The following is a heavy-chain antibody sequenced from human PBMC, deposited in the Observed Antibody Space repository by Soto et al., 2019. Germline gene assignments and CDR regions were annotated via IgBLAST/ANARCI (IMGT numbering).Heavy chain of an antibody. CDR3: ARHPAGDSYGDMIYYFDL. D-gene: IGHD5-18*01. Sequence: QLQLQESGPGLVKPSETLSLTCSVSGGSISRSGFYWGWIRQPPGKGPEWIGSMYYSGTTYYNPSLKSRVTISGDTSKNEFSLKMSSVTAADTATYYCARHPAGDSYGDMIYYFDLWGQGTLVIVSA. V-gene: IGHV4-39*01. CDR2: MYYSGTT. CDR1: GGSISRSGFY. J-gene: IGHJ4*02.